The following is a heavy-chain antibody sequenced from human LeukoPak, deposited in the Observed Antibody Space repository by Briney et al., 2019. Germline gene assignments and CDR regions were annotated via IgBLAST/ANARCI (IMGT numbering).Heavy chain of an antibody. CDR2: ISSSGTTI. V-gene: IGHV3-48*03. Sequence: GGSLRLSCAASGFTFSSYEMNWVRQAPGKGLEGVSYISSSGTTIYYADSVKGRFTISRDNAKNSLYLQMNSLRAKDTAVYYCARPDGDYYYGSGSYFHYWGQGTLVTVSS. CDR1: GFTFSSYE. J-gene: IGHJ4*02. CDR3: ARPDGDYYYGSGSYFHY. D-gene: IGHD3-10*01.